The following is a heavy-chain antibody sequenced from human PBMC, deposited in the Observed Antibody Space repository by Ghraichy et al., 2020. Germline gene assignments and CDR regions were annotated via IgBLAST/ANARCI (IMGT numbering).Heavy chain of an antibody. CDR2: IYWNDDK. J-gene: IGHJ5*02. V-gene: IGHV2-5*01. Sequence: SGPTLVKPTQTLTLTCTFSGFSLSTSGVGVGWIRQPPGKALEWLALIYWNDDKRYSPSLKSRLTITKDTSKNQVVLTMTNMDPVDTATYYCAHSGTYGDYNWFDPWGQGDLVTVSS. CDR1: GFSLSTSGVG. D-gene: IGHD4-17*01. CDR3: AHSGTYGDYNWFDP.